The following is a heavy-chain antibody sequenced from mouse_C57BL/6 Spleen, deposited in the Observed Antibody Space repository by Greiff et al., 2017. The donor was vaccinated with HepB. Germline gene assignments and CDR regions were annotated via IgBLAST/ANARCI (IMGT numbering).Heavy chain of an antibody. V-gene: IGHV5-6*01. CDR3: ARHGNDGYYFDY. CDR2: ISSGGSYT. CDR1: GFTFSSYG. D-gene: IGHD2-3*01. J-gene: IGHJ2*01. Sequence: EVQGVESGGDLVKPGGSLKLSCAASGFTFSSYGMSWVRQTPDKRLEWVATISSGGSYTYYPDSVKGRCTISRDNAKNTLYLQMSSLKSEDTAMYYCARHGNDGYYFDYWGQGTTLTVSS.